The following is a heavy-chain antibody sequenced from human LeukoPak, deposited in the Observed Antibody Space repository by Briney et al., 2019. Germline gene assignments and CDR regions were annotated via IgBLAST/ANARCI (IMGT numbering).Heavy chain of an antibody. Sequence: SSETLSLTCAVSGYSISSGYYWGWIRQPPGKGLEWIGSIYHSGSTYYNPSLKSRVTISVDTSKNQFSLKLSSVTAADTAVYYCARGVTDYYDSSGYYPDYWGQGTLVTVSS. CDR1: GYSISSGYY. J-gene: IGHJ4*02. CDR2: IYHSGST. D-gene: IGHD3-22*01. V-gene: IGHV4-38-2*01. CDR3: ARGVTDYYDSSGYYPDY.